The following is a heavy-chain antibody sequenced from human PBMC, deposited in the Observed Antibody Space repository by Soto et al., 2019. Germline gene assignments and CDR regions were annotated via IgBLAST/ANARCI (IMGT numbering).Heavy chain of an antibody. CDR1: GYTFTNYW. CDR3: ADSIFYYGMDV. J-gene: IGHJ6*02. CDR2: IYPGDSDT. V-gene: IGHV5-51*01. Sequence: ESLKISCKVSGYTFTNYWIGWVRQIPGKGPEWMGIIYPGDSDTKYNPSFQGQVTISADKSITTTYLQWRSLKASDTAIYYCADSIFYYGMDVWGQGTTVTVSS.